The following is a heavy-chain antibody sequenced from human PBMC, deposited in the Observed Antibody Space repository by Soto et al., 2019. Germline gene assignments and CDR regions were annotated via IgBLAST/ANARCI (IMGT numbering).Heavy chain of an antibody. J-gene: IGHJ4*02. D-gene: IGHD3-16*01. CDR2: IYYSGST. Sequence: QVQLQESGPGLVKPSETLSLTCTVSGGSISSYYWSWIRQPPGKGLEWIGYIYYSGSTNYNPSLKSRVTIAVDTSKNQFSLKLSSVTAADTAVYYCARAWGYYFDYWGQGTLVTVSS. CDR1: GGSISSYY. V-gene: IGHV4-59*01. CDR3: ARAWGYYFDY.